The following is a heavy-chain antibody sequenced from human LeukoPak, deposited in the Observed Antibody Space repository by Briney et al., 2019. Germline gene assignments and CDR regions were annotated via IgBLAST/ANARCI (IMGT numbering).Heavy chain of an antibody. Sequence: ASVRVSCKPSGYTFSGFYIHWVRQAPGQGLEWMGWISPNSGGTDYAQRFQGRVTMTRDTSISTAYMELSRLRSDDTAVYYCAIQPWGSGNNWYFDLWGRGTLVTVSS. CDR3: AIQPWGSGNNWYFDL. V-gene: IGHV1-2*02. J-gene: IGHJ2*01. CDR2: ISPNSGGT. CDR1: GYTFSGFY. D-gene: IGHD7-27*01.